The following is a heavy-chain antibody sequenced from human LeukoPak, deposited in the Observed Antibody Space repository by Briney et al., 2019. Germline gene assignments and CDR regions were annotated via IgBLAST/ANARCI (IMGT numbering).Heavy chain of an antibody. CDR3: AKDQECYGSGSHLDY. J-gene: IGHJ4*02. V-gene: IGHV3-23*01. D-gene: IGHD3-10*01. CDR2: ISGSGGST. CDR1: GFTFSSYA. Sequence: PGGSLRLSCAASGFTFSSYAMSWVRQAPGKGLEWVSAISGSGGSTYYADSVKGRFTISRDNSKNTLYLQMNSLRAEDTAVYYCAKDQECYGSGSHLDYWGQGTLVTVSS.